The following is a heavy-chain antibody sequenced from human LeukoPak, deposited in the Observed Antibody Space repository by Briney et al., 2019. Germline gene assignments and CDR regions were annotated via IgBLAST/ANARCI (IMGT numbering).Heavy chain of an antibody. J-gene: IGHJ6*03. V-gene: IGHV3-11*04. D-gene: IGHD2-21*01. Sequence: GGSLRLSCAASGFTFSDYNMRWIRQAPGKGLEWVSSISRSGSTKYYADSVKGRFTISRDNAKNSLYLQMNSLRAEDTGVYYCARDAIDYYYYYMDVWGKGTTVTISS. CDR1: GFTFSDYN. CDR2: ISRSGSTK. CDR3: ARDAIDYYYYYMDV.